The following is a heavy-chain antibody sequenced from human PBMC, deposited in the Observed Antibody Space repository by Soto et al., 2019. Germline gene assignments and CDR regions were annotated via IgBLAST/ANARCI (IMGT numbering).Heavy chain of an antibody. V-gene: IGHV4-39*01. CDR3: ARHYLFCSATSCPGLAYMDA. CDR1: GDSISSSSYY. D-gene: IGHD2-15*01. CDR2: VYFSGNT. Sequence: SETLSLTCTVSGDSISSSSYYWGWVRQPPGKGLEWIGSVYFSGNTYYNPSLKSRVTISVDTSKNQFSLKLTSETAADTAVYYCARHYLFCSATSCPGLAYMDAWGKGTTVTVSS. J-gene: IGHJ6*03.